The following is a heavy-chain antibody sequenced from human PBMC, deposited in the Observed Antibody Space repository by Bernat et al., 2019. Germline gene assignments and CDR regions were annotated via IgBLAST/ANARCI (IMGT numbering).Heavy chain of an antibody. D-gene: IGHD3-3*01. CDR3: AKAPRITIFGVVISRGMDV. J-gene: IGHJ4*02. Sequence: EVQLLESGGGLVQPGGSLRLSCAASGFTFSSYAMSWVRQAPGKGLEWVSAISGSGGSTYYADSVKGRFTISRDNSKNTLYLQMNSLRAEDTAVYYCAKAPRITIFGVVISRGMDVWGQGTLVTVSS. CDR1: GFTFSSYA. V-gene: IGHV3-23*01. CDR2: ISGSGGST.